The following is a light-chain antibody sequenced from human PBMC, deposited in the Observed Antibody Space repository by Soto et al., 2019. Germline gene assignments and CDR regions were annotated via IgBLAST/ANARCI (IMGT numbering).Light chain of an antibody. CDR3: QKYNSASYT. Sequence: DIQMTQSPSSLSASVGDRVTITCRASQGISNYLAWYQQKPGKVPKLLIYAASTLQSGVPSRFSGSGSGKDFTLTISSLQSEDVATYYCQKYNSASYTFGQGTKLEIK. CDR2: AAS. CDR1: QGISNY. V-gene: IGKV1-27*01. J-gene: IGKJ2*01.